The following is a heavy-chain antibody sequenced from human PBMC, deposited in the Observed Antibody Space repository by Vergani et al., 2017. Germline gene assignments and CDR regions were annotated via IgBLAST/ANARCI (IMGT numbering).Heavy chain of an antibody. CDR2: IYTSGST. CDR1: GGSISSSSYF. V-gene: IGHV4-61*02. Sequence: QVKLQESGPGLVKPSQTLSLTCTVSGGSISSSSYFWSWIRQPAGKGLEWIGRIYTSGSTNYNPSLKSRVTISVDTSKNQFSLKLSSVTAADPAVYYWARFHSCSSTTCYGFGWIDAWSQGSRVTV. J-gene: IGHJ5*02. CDR3: ARFHSCSSTTCYGFGWIDA. D-gene: IGHD2-2*01.